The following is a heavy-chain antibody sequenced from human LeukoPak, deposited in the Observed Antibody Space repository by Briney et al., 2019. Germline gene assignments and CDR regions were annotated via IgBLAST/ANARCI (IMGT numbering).Heavy chain of an antibody. D-gene: IGHD3-22*01. CDR3: ALSGYGDRDH. CDR2: NSASGGNA. V-gene: IGHV3-23*01. Sequence: GGSLRLSCAASGLTFSSHAMSWVRQAPGKGLEWVSTNSASGGNAYYADSVKGRFTISRDNSKNMVYLQMDSLRAEDTAVYYCALSGYGDRDHWGQGTLVTVSS. J-gene: IGHJ4*02. CDR1: GLTFSSHA.